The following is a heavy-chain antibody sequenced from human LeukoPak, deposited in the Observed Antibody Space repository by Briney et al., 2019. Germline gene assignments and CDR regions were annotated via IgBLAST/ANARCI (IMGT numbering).Heavy chain of an antibody. CDR2: IYPGDSDT. Sequence: GASLKISCKGSGYRFTTYWIGWVRQMPGKGLEWMGIIYPGDSDTRYSPSFQGQVTISVDKSISTAYLQWSSLKASDTAMYYCARARSCGGGSCYAEYWGQGTLVTVSS. J-gene: IGHJ4*02. CDR1: GYRFTTYW. V-gene: IGHV5-51*01. CDR3: ARARSCGGGSCYAEY. D-gene: IGHD2-15*01.